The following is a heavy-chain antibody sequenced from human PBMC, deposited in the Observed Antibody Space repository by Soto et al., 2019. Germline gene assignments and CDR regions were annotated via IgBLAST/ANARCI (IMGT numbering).Heavy chain of an antibody. D-gene: IGHD6-13*01. V-gene: IGHV1-2*02. Sequence: ASVKVSCKASGYTFTGYYMHWVRQAPGQGLEWMGWINPNSGGTNYAQKFQGRVTMTRDTSISTAYMELSRLRSDDTAVYYCARGIAAAGPEYSWFDPWGQGTLVTVSS. CDR1: GYTFTGYY. CDR3: ARGIAAAGPEYSWFDP. J-gene: IGHJ5*02. CDR2: INPNSGGT.